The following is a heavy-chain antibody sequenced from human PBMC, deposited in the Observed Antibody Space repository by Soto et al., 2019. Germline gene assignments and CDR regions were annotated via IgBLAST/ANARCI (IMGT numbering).Heavy chain of an antibody. J-gene: IGHJ4*02. CDR1: GYTFTSYC. D-gene: IGHD6-13*01. CDR2: INPYNGNT. Sequence: ASLKVSCKASGYTFTSYCISWVRLAPGQGLEWMAWINPYNGNTKYAEKFLGRVTVTTDTSTATAYMEVRSLTSDDTAVFYCAIVGVGLAAPRVWPYWGQGTPVTVSS. CDR3: AIVGVGLAAPRVWPY. V-gene: IGHV1-18*04.